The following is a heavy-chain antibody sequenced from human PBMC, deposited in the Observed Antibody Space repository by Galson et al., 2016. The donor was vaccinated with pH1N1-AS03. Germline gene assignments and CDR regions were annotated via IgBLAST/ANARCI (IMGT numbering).Heavy chain of an antibody. CDR2: IEASSTYI. V-gene: IGHV3-21*06. CDR3: AIEIARSFDY. Sequence: SLRLSCAVSGFTFRDYNLNWVRQAPGKGPEWVSSIEASSTYIYYADSVKGRFTISRDNSKNSLYLQMNSLRAEDKAEYCCAIEIARSFDYWGLGTLVSVSA. D-gene: IGHD1-26*01. J-gene: IGHJ4*02. CDR1: GFTFRDYN.